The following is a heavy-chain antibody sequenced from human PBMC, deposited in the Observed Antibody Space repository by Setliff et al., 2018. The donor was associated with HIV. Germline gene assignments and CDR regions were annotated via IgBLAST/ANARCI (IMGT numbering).Heavy chain of an antibody. D-gene: IGHD4-17*01. CDR1: GYTFINYY. CDR3: AREMGSDYGGNLFDY. Sequence: ASVKVSCKASGYTFINYYIHWVRQVPGQGLEWMGILNPSGGSTTYALKFQGRVTMTSDTSTSTVYMELSSLRSEDTALYYCAREMGSDYGGNLFDYWGQGTLVTVSS. CDR2: LNPSGGST. V-gene: IGHV1-46*01. J-gene: IGHJ4*02.